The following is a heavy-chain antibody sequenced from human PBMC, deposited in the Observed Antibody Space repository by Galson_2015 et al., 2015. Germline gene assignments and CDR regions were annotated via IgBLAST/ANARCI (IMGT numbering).Heavy chain of an antibody. CDR3: ARDGPKGLTSFDY. CDR1: GFTFSTYA. V-gene: IGHV3-30-3*01. D-gene: IGHD1-14*01. Sequence: SLRLSCAASGFTFSTYAIHWVRQAPGKELEWVAVISYDGSKKSSADSVKGRFSVSRDNSKNTVYLQMSSLRVEDTAVYYCARDGPKGLTSFDYWGQGTLVTVSS. J-gene: IGHJ4*02. CDR2: ISYDGSKK.